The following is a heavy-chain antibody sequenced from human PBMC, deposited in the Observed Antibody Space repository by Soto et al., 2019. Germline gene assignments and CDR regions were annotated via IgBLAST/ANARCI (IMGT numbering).Heavy chain of an antibody. J-gene: IGHJ5*02. CDR2: ISAYNGNT. CDR1: GYTFTIYG. Sequence: ASVKVSCKASGYTFTIYGISWVRQAPGQGLEWMGWISAYNGNTNYAQKLQGRVTMTTDTSTSTAYMELRSLRSDDTAVYYCARGIGDYYGSGSPRGAWFDPLGQGTLVTVSS. V-gene: IGHV1-18*01. D-gene: IGHD3-10*01. CDR3: ARGIGDYYGSGSPRGAWFDP.